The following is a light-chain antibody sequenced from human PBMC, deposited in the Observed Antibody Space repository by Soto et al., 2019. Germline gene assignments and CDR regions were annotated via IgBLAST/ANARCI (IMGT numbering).Light chain of an antibody. Sequence: DIQMTQSPSTLSASVGDIFTITCRASQSISSWLAWYQQKPGKAPKLLIYKASILESGVPSRFSGRVSGTESTLTVSRLQPDDFATYYCQQYNSYWTFGQGTKVE. J-gene: IGKJ1*01. V-gene: IGKV1-5*03. CDR3: QQYNSYWT. CDR2: KAS. CDR1: QSISSW.